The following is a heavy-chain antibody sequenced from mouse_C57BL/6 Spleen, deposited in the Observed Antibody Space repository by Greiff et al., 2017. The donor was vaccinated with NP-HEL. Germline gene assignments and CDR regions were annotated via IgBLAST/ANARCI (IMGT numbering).Heavy chain of an antibody. V-gene: IGHV5-17*01. Sequence: EVHLVESGGGLVKPGGSLKLSCAASGFTFSDYGMHWVRQAPEKGLEWVAYISSGSSTIYYADTVKGRFTISRDNAKNTLFLQMTSLRSEDTAMYYCARRDWGDWYFDVWGTGTTVTVSS. J-gene: IGHJ1*03. CDR2: ISSGSSTI. D-gene: IGHD4-1*01. CDR1: GFTFSDYG. CDR3: ARRDWGDWYFDV.